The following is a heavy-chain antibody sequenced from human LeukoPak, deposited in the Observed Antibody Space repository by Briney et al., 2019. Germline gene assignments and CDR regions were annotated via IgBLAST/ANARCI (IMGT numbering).Heavy chain of an antibody. V-gene: IGHV3-23*01. CDR2: FADSGGNT. D-gene: IGHD7-27*01. Sequence: GGSLRLSCAASGFTFSSYSMTWVRQAPGKGLEWVSSFADSGGNTYYADSVKGRFTVSRDSSKNTLFLQTNSLRAEDTAVYYCAKGSALWGYYLDNWGQGTLVTVSS. CDR1: GFTFSSYS. J-gene: IGHJ4*02. CDR3: AKGSALWGYYLDN.